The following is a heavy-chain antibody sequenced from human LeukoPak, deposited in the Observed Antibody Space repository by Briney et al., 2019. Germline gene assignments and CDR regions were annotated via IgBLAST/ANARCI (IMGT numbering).Heavy chain of an antibody. Sequence: SSQTLSLTCTVSGGSLSSGGYYWSWIRQHPGKGLEWIGYIYYSGSTYYNPSLKSRVTISVDTSKNQFSLKLSSVTAADTAVYYCAREPQGLVLRGSWFDPWGQGTLVTVSS. CDR1: GGSLSSGGYY. CDR3: AREPQGLVLRGSWFDP. D-gene: IGHD2-8*02. CDR2: IYYSGST. J-gene: IGHJ5*02. V-gene: IGHV4-31*03.